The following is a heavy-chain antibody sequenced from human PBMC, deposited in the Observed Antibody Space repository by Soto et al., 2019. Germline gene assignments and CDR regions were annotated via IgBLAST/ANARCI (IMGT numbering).Heavy chain of an antibody. J-gene: IGHJ3*01. CDR1: GYTFTDYY. CDR2: MNPNSGNT. Sequence: ASVKVSCKASGYTFTDYYINWVRRAPGQGLEWMGWMNPNSGNTGYAQKFQGRVTMTRNTSISTAYMELSSLRSEDTAVYYCARGLYAFDVWGHGTMVTVSS. V-gene: IGHV1-8*02. CDR3: ARGLYAFDV.